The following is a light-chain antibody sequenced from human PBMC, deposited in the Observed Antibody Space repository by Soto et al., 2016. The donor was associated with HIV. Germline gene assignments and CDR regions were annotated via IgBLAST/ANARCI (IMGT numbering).Light chain of an antibody. CDR3: MQGSHWPPWT. CDR1: QSLLHSNGYNY. CDR2: LGS. J-gene: IGKJ1*01. V-gene: IGKV2-28*01. Sequence: DIVITQSPLSLPVTPGEPTSISCRSGQSLLHSNGYNYLDWYLQKPGQSPQLLIYLGSNRASGVPDRFSGSGSGTDFTLKINRVEAEDVGVYYCMQGSHWPPWTFGRRTEGGNQT.